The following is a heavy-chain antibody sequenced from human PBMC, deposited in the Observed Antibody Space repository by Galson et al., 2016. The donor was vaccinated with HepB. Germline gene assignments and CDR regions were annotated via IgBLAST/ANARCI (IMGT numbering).Heavy chain of an antibody. CDR3: ARRFGGGGLGY. CDR1: GDSIGDPKW. Sequence: SETLSLTCTVSGDSIGDPKWWSWVRQPPGRGLEWFGEIYYSGTTYYNPSLTSRVTISVDKSKNQVSLKLSSVIAADTAVYYCARRFGGGGLGYWGQGTLVTVSS. V-gene: IGHV4-4*02. J-gene: IGHJ4*02. CDR2: IYYSGTT. D-gene: IGHD3-16*01.